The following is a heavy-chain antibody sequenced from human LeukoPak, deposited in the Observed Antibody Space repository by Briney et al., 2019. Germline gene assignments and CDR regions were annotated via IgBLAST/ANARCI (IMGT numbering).Heavy chain of an antibody. J-gene: IGHJ6*03. CDR1: GGSISSSSYY. Sequence: PSETLSLTCTVSGGSISSSSYYWGWIRQPPGKGLEWIGSIYYSGSTYYNPSLKSRVTISVDTSKNQFSLKLSSVTAADTAVYYCARDRLASTPSLWGYYYYYYMDVWGKGTTVTVSS. CDR3: ARDRLASTPSLWGYYYYYYMDV. CDR2: IYYSGST. V-gene: IGHV4-39*07. D-gene: IGHD3-10*01.